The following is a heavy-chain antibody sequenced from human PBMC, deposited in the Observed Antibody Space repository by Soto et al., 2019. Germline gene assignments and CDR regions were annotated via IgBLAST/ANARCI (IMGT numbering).Heavy chain of an antibody. CDR3: ARGDDYDFWSGYSNFDY. J-gene: IGHJ4*02. CDR2: INHSGST. D-gene: IGHD3-3*01. V-gene: IGHV4-34*01. Sequence: PSETLSLTCAVYGGSFSGYYWSWIRQPPGKGLEWIGEINHSGSTNYNPSLKSRVTISVDTSKNQFSLKLSSVTAADTAVYYCARGDDYDFWSGYSNFDYWGQGTLVTVS. CDR1: GGSFSGYY.